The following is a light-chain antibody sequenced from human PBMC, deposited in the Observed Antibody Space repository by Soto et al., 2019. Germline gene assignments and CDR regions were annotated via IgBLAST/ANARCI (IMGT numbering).Light chain of an antibody. CDR3: QQYNNWPWT. V-gene: IGKV3-15*01. J-gene: IGKJ1*01. CDR1: QSVSSN. Sequence: EMVMTQSPATLSLSPGERATLSCRASQSVSSNLAWYQEKPCQAPRLLIYGASARATGIPARFSGSGSGTEFTLTISSLQSEDFAVYYCQQYNNWPWTFGQGTKVDIK. CDR2: GAS.